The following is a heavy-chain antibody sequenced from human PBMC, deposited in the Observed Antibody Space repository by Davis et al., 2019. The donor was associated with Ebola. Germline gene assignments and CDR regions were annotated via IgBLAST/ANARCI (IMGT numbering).Heavy chain of an antibody. Sequence: SETLSLTCAVYGGSFSGYYWSWIRQPPGKGLEWIGEINHSGSTNYNPSLKSRVTISVDTSKNQFSLKLSSVTAADTAVYYCARETIFGVVILARYGMDVWGQGTTVTVSS. CDR1: GGSFSGYY. CDR2: INHSGST. V-gene: IGHV4-34*01. D-gene: IGHD3-3*01. J-gene: IGHJ6*02. CDR3: ARETIFGVVILARYGMDV.